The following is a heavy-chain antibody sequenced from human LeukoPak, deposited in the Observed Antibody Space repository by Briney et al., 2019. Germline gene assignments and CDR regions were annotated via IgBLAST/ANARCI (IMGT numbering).Heavy chain of an antibody. V-gene: IGHV3-48*02. CDR1: GFTFSTYV. CDR2: INSRSDTI. CDR3: ARRSGYNFEYYFDY. J-gene: IGHJ4*02. D-gene: IGHD5-12*01. Sequence: GGSLRLSCAASGFTFSTYVVIWVRQAPGKGLEWVSYINSRSDTIYYAGSVKGRFTISRDNAKNSLYLQMNNLRDEDTALYYCARRSGYNFEYYFDYWGQGTLVTVSS.